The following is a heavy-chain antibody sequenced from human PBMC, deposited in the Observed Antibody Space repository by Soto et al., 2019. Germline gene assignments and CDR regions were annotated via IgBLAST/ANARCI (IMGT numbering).Heavy chain of an antibody. Sequence: SVKVSCKASGYTFTSYGISWVRQAPGQGLEWMGWISAYNGNTNYAQKLQGRVTMTTDTSTSTAYMELRSLRSDDTAVYYCARDAIAVAGITYYYCMDVWGQGTTVTVS. CDR3: ARDAIAVAGITYYYCMDV. V-gene: IGHV1-18*01. CDR2: ISAYNGNT. CDR1: GYTFTSYG. J-gene: IGHJ6*02. D-gene: IGHD6-19*01.